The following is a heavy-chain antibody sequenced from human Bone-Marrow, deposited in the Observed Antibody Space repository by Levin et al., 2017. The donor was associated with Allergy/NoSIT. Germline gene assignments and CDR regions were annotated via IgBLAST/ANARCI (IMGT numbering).Heavy chain of an antibody. CDR3: ARGSSGYYSFDY. CDR1: GFSLSTSGVG. J-gene: IGHJ4*02. Sequence: NVSGPTLVKPTQTLTPTCTFSGFSLSTSGVGVGWIRQPPGKALEWLALIYWDDDKRYSPSLKSRLTITKDTSKNQVVLTMTNMDPVDTDTYYCARGSSGYYSFDYWGQGTLVTVSS. V-gene: IGHV2-5*02. D-gene: IGHD3-22*01. CDR2: IYWDDDK.